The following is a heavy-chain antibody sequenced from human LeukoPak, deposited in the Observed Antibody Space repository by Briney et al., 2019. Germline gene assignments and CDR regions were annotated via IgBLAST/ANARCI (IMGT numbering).Heavy chain of an antibody. CDR3: AKGGGSSTFDY. V-gene: IGHV3-23*01. CDR2: IGRSGGST. Sequence: GGSLRLSCAASGFTVSNNYMTWVRQAPGKGLEWVSAIGRSGGSTYYADSVKGRFTLSRDNSKNTLYLQMNSQRAEDTAIYYCAKGGGSSTFDYWGQGTLVTVSS. D-gene: IGHD1-26*01. CDR1: GFTVSNNY. J-gene: IGHJ4*02.